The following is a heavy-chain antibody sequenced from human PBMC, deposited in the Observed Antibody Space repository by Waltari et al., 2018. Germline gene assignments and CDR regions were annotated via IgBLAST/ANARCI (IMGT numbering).Heavy chain of an antibody. D-gene: IGHD2-2*01. V-gene: IGHV4-61*01. CDR1: GAPVSSPRHY. CDR3: AREGALGTCSGISCHVAPFDY. Sequence: QVQLQESGPGLVKPSETLSLTCAVSGAPVSSPRHYWSSRRQSPGRVLGWIGYIYYSGTTKYNPSLESRVTMSVDTSKNQFSLKLNSVTAADTAVYFCAREGALGTCSGISCHVAPFDYWGLGTLVTVSS. J-gene: IGHJ4*02. CDR2: IYYSGTT.